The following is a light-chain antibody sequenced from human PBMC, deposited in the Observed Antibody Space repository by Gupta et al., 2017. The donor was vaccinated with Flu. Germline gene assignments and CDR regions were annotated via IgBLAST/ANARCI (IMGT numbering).Light chain of an antibody. Sequence: QSAPTQPRSVSGSPGQSVTISCAGTSSNVGSSNRVSWYQQRPGKAPKLILYEVTERPSGVPDRFSGSKSGNTASLTISGLQADDEAGYYCSSHSGRVTWVFGTGTTVTVL. CDR1: SSNVGSSNR. V-gene: IGLV2-11*01. CDR3: SSHSGRVTWV. CDR2: EVT. J-gene: IGLJ1*01.